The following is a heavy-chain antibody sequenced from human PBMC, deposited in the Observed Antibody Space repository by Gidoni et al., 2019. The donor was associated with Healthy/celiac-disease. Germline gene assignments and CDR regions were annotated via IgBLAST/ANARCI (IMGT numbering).Heavy chain of an antibody. Sequence: QVQLVESGGGVVQPGRSLRLSCAASGFPFSSYGMNGVRQAPGKGLEWVAVIWYDGSNKYYADSVKGRFTISRDNSKNMLYLQMNSLRAEDTAVYYCAREGDGDLIFDYWGQGTLVTVSS. CDR2: IWYDGSNK. CDR1: GFPFSSYG. V-gene: IGHV3-33*01. J-gene: IGHJ4*02. D-gene: IGHD2-21*01. CDR3: AREGDGDLIFDY.